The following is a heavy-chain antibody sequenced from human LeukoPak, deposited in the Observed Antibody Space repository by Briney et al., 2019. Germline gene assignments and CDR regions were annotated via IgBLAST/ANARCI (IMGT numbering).Heavy chain of an antibody. CDR3: ARDYYDRSGYRFDY. CDR2: ISSSGGSI. Sequence: GGSLRLSCAASGFTFSDYHMSWIRQAPRKGLEWISYISSSGGSIYYADSVKDRFTISRDNAKNSLYLQMNSLRAEDTAVYYCARDYYDRSGYRFDYWGQGTLVTVSS. CDR1: GFTFSDYH. D-gene: IGHD3-22*01. V-gene: IGHV3-11*01. J-gene: IGHJ4*02.